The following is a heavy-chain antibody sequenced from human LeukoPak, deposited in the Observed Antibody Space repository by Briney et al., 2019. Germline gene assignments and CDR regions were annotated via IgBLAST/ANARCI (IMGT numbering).Heavy chain of an antibody. CDR2: IIPIFGTA. D-gene: IGHD3-22*01. Sequence: SVKVSCKASGGTFSSYAISWVRQAPGQGLEWMGGIIPIFGTANYAQKFQGRVTITADESTSTAYMELSSLRSEDTAVYYCARATYYYDSSGYLAQNWFDPWGQGTLVTVSS. CDR3: ARATYYYDSSGYLAQNWFDP. CDR1: GGTFSSYA. V-gene: IGHV1-69*13. J-gene: IGHJ5*02.